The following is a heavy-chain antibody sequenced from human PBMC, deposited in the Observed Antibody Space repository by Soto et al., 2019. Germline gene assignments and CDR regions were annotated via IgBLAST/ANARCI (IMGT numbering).Heavy chain of an antibody. J-gene: IGHJ4*02. V-gene: IGHV4-59*08. Sequence: SETLSLTCTVSGGSISSYYWSWIRQPPGKGLEWIGYIYYSGSTNYNPSLKSRVTISVDTSKNQFSLKLSSVTAADTAVYNCARHTIAAAPFDYWGQGTLVTVS. CDR3: ARHTIAAAPFDY. CDR2: IYYSGST. D-gene: IGHD6-13*01. CDR1: GGSISSYY.